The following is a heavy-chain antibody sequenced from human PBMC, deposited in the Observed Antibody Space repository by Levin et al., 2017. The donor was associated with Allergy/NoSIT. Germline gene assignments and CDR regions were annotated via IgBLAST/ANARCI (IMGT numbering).Heavy chain of an antibody. V-gene: IGHV3-7*01. CDR1: GFTFSSHW. J-gene: IGHJ4*02. D-gene: IGHD3-16*01. CDR2: IKQDGTEK. Sequence: GGSLRLSCAASGFTFSSHWMTWVRQAPGKGLEWVANIKQDGTEKYYVDSVKGRFTISRDNAKNSLYLQINSLRVEDTAVYYCAREGGQPDYWGQGTLVTVSS. CDR3: AREGGQPDY.